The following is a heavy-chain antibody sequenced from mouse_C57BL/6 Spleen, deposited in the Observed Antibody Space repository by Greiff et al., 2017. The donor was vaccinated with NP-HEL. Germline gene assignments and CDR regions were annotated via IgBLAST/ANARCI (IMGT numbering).Heavy chain of an antibody. V-gene: IGHV1-52*01. CDR1: GYTFTSYW. Sequence: VQLQQPGAELVRPGSSVKLSCKASGYTFTSYWMHWVKQRPIQGLEWIGNIDPSDSETHYNQKFKDKATLTVDKSSSTAYMQLSSLTSEDSAVYYCARSDGYYLYYFDYWGQGTTLTVSS. CDR2: IDPSDSET. D-gene: IGHD2-3*01. CDR3: ARSDGYYLYYFDY. J-gene: IGHJ2*01.